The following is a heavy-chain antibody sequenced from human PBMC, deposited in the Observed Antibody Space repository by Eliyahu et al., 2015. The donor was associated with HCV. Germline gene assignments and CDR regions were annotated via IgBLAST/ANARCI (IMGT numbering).Heavy chain of an antibody. CDR2: IYYSGST. CDR1: XXXIXXGGYY. D-gene: IGHD1-26*01. Sequence: QVHLQESGPGLVKPSQTLSLXCTVXXXXIXXGGYYWSWXRQHPGXGLEWIGYIYYSGSTYYNPSLKSRVTISVDTSKNQFSLKLSSVTAADTAVYYCARWSGSYYDPSYYFDYWGQGTLVTVSS. CDR3: ARWSGSYYDPSYYFDY. J-gene: IGHJ4*02. V-gene: IGHV4-31*03.